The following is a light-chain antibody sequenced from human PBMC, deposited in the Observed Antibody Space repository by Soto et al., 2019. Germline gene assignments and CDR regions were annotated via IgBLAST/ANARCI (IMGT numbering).Light chain of an antibody. Sequence: DVQMTQSPSSVSASVGDRVTITCRASQAISTWLAWYQQKPGKAPKLLIYAASNLQTGVPSRFSGSGSGTDFTLPISSLQPEDFANYYCQQANSFPRTFGQGTKVEIK. J-gene: IGKJ1*01. CDR3: QQANSFPRT. CDR1: QAISTW. CDR2: AAS. V-gene: IGKV1D-12*01.